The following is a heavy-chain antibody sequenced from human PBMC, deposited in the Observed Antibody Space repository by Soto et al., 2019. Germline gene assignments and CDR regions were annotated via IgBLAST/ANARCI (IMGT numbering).Heavy chain of an antibody. CDR3: ARVAEPLGVYCMDV. D-gene: IGHD3-3*01. J-gene: IGHJ6*02. Sequence: PSETLSLTCTVSGGSISSYDYYWSWIRQAPGKGLEWMGYVYYTGSTYFNPSLKSRLSMSVDTSKNQFSLGLSSVTAADSAVYFCARVAEPLGVYCMDVWGQGTTVTVSS. CDR2: VYYTGST. V-gene: IGHV4-30-4*01. CDR1: GGSISSYDYY.